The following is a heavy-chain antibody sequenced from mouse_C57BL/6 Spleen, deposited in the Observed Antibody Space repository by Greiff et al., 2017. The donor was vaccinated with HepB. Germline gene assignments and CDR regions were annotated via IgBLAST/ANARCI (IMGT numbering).Heavy chain of an antibody. CDR1: GYTFTSYW. CDR2: IYPGSGST. V-gene: IGHV1-55*01. Sequence: QVQLQQSGAELVKPGASVKMSCKASGYTFTSYWITWVKQRPGQGLEWIGDIYPGSGSTNYNEKFKSKATLTVDTSSSTAYMQLSSLTSEDSAVYYCASGGIDYYGSRDYWGQGTTLTVSS. D-gene: IGHD1-1*01. J-gene: IGHJ2*01. CDR3: ASGGIDYYGSRDY.